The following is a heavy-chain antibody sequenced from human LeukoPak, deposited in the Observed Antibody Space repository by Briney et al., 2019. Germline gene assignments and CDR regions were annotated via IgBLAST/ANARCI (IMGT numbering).Heavy chain of an antibody. CDR1: GFTFSTYW. J-gene: IGHJ4*02. Sequence: GGFLRLSCAASGFTFSTYWMHWVRQVPGEGLVWVSRINPGGSGINYADSVKGRFTISRDNSKNTLYLQMNSLRAEDTAVYYCAKDMAIFGVVLDYWGQGTLVTVSS. D-gene: IGHD3-3*01. CDR3: AKDMAIFGVVLDY. V-gene: IGHV3-74*01. CDR2: INPGGSGI.